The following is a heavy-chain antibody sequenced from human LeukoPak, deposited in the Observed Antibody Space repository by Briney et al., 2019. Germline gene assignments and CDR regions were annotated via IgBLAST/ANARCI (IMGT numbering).Heavy chain of an antibody. Sequence: GGSLRLSCAASGFTFDDYAMSWVRQAPGKGLEWVSGIDWNGGSTRYVDSVKGRFTISRDNSKNSLYLQMNSLRSDDTALYYCARESESSGWYDYWGQGTLVTVSS. D-gene: IGHD6-19*01. J-gene: IGHJ4*02. CDR2: IDWNGGST. V-gene: IGHV3-20*04. CDR3: ARESESSGWYDY. CDR1: GFTFDDYA.